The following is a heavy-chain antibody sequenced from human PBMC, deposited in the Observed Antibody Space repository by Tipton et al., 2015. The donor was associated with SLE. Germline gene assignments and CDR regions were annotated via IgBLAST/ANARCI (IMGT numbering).Heavy chain of an antibody. V-gene: IGHV4-59*01. Sequence: GSLRLSCAVSGGSISSYYWRWIRQPPGKGLEWIGYIHYSGSTNYNPSLKSRVTISVDTSKNQFSLRLSSVTAADTAVYYCARVEAWLPLHAFDIWGQGTMVAVSS. D-gene: IGHD5-24*01. CDR1: GGSISSYY. J-gene: IGHJ3*02. CDR2: IHYSGST. CDR3: ARVEAWLPLHAFDI.